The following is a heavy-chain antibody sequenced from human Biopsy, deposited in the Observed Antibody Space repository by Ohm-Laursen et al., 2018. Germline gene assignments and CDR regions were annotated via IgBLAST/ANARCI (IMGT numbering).Heavy chain of an antibody. CDR2: FAPENGKT. CDR3: ATKLTGYFHH. D-gene: IGHD3-9*01. Sequence: ASVKVSCKVSGYAVTEFSMHWVRQAPGKGLEWMGGFAPENGKTIYAQKFQDRVTVAADTSTSTATMELRSPRSDDTAVYYCATKLTGYFHHWGQGTLVIVSS. CDR1: GYAVTEFS. J-gene: IGHJ1*01. V-gene: IGHV1-24*01.